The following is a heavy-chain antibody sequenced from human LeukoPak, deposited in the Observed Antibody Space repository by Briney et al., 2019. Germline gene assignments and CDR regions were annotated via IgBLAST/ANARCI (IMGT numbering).Heavy chain of an antibody. CDR1: GYTFTAHY. V-gene: IGHV1-2*02. J-gene: IGHJ3*01. Sequence: ASMKVSCKTSGYTFTAHYIHWIRQAPGQGLEWMGWMNPNSGDTNYAQKFQGRVTLTRDNTARTAYMELTRLKSDDTAVYHCARVRVGYCSSTSCYSAGFDFWGQGTMVTVSS. CDR3: ARVRVGYCSSTSCYSAGFDF. D-gene: IGHD2-2*01. CDR2: MNPNSGDT.